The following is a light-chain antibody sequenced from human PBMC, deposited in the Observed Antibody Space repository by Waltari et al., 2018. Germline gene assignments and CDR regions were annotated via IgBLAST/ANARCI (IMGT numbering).Light chain of an antibody. Sequence: QPVLTQPPSVSGAPGQTVTISCTGSSSNIGAGFDVHWYQQLPGRAPKLLIYGDLTPPSGVPDLFPGSNAGTAASLAITGLQAEEEADYYCQSFDSSLAFSEVVFGGGTKLTVL. CDR2: GDL. CDR1: SSNIGAGFD. CDR3: QSFDSSLAFSEVV. J-gene: IGLJ3*02. V-gene: IGLV1-40*01.